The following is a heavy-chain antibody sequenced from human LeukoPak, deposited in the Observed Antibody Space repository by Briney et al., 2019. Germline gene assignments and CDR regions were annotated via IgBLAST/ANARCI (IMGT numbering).Heavy chain of an antibody. CDR2: IIPILGIA. CDR1: GGTFSSYT. V-gene: IGHV1-69*02. J-gene: IGHJ4*02. D-gene: IGHD6-13*01. CDR3: ARESGAAAGQIFDY. Sequence: SVKVSCKASGGTFSSYTISWVRQAPGQGLEWMGRIIPILGIANYAQKFQGRVTITADKSTSTAYMELSSLRSEDTAVYYCARESGAAAGQIFDYRGQGTLVTVSS.